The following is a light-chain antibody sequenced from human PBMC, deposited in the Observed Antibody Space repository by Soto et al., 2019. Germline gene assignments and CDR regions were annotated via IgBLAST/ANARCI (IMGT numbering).Light chain of an antibody. CDR1: QSVSRN. J-gene: IGKJ5*01. CDR3: QQDKNWPPIT. V-gene: IGKV3D-15*01. CDR2: GAS. Sequence: DIVMTQSPATQSVSPGERVTLSCRASQSVSRNLAWYQQKPGQPPRLLIFGASTRANGIPARFSGSGSGTEFTLTISSLQSEDFAVYYCQQDKNWPPITFGQGTRLEVK.